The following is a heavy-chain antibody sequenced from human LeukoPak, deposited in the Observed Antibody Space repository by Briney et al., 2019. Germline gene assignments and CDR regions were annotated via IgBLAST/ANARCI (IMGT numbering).Heavy chain of an antibody. CDR2: ISGSGGST. Sequence: GGSLRLSCAASGFTFSSYAMSRVRQAPGKGLEWVSAISGSGGSTYYADSVKGRFTISRDNSKNTLYLQMSSLRAEDTAVYYCANHPITMVRGVAYYYGMDVWGQGTTVTVSS. D-gene: IGHD3-10*01. V-gene: IGHV3-23*01. CDR1: GFTFSSYA. J-gene: IGHJ6*02. CDR3: ANHPITMVRGVAYYYGMDV.